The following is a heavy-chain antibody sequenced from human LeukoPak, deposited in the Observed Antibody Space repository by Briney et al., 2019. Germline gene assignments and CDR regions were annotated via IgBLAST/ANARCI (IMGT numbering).Heavy chain of an antibody. CDR1: GGSFRGYH. J-gene: IGHJ4*02. CDR3: ARGGPGPRMSL. V-gene: IGHV4-34*01. Sequence: SETLSLTCAVYGGSFRGYHWSWIRQSPGKGLEWIGEITDSGDTNYNPSLKSRVTIAVDTSKNQFSLRLSSVIAADTAVYYCARGGPGPRMSLWGRGALVTVSS. CDR2: ITDSGDT.